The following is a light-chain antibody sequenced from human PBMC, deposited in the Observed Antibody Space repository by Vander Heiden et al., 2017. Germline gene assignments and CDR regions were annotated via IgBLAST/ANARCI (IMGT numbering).Light chain of an antibody. J-gene: IGKJ5*01. CDR3: QQSDSTPPNT. CDR1: QSISSY. V-gene: IGKV1-39*01. CDR2: AAS. Sequence: DIQMTQSPSSLSASVGDRVTITCRASQSISSYLNWYQQKPGKAPKLLIYAASSLQSGVPSRFSGSGYGTDFTLTISSLQPEDFATYYCQQSDSTPPNTFGQGTPLEIK.